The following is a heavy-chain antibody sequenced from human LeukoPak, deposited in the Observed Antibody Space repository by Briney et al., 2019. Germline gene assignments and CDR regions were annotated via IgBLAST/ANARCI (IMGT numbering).Heavy chain of an antibody. V-gene: IGHV3-23*01. CDR3: AKDYYDSSGYYYGHDAFDI. CDR1: GFTFSSYA. D-gene: IGHD3-22*01. J-gene: IGHJ3*02. CDR2: ISGSGGNT. Sequence: PGGSLRLSCAASGFTFSSYAMSWVRQAPGKGLEWVSAISGSGGNTYYADSVKGRFTISRDNSKNTLYLQMNSLRAEDTAVYYCAKDYYDSSGYYYGHDAFDIWGQGTMVTVSS.